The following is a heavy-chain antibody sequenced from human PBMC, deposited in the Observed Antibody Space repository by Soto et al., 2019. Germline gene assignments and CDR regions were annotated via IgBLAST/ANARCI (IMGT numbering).Heavy chain of an antibody. J-gene: IGHJ6*02. CDR2: IIPIFGTA. CDR1: GGTFSSYA. D-gene: IGHD3-3*01. Sequence: SVKVSCKASGGTFSSYAISWVRQAPGQGLEWMGGIIPIFGTANYAQKFQGRVTITADKSTSTAYMELSSLRSEDTAVYYCARGYYDFWSGYYYYYGMDVWGQGTTVTVSS. V-gene: IGHV1-69*06. CDR3: ARGYYDFWSGYYYYYGMDV.